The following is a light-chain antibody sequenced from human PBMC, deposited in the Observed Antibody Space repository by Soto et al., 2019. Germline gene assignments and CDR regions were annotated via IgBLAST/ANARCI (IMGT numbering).Light chain of an antibody. V-gene: IGKV3-20*01. Sequence: LLTQSPGTLSLYPKERASLSCRASQSVSSSYLAWYQQKPGQAPRLLIYNAFNRATGIPDRFSGSGSGTDFTLTISRLEPEDFAVYYCQHYGISPGPFGGGTKVAI. CDR2: NAF. CDR3: QHYGISPGP. CDR1: QSVSSSY. J-gene: IGKJ4*01.